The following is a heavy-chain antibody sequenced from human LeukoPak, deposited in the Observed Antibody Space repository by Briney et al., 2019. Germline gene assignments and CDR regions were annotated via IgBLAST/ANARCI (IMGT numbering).Heavy chain of an antibody. D-gene: IGHD3-22*01. J-gene: IGHJ4*02. CDR3: ARDPPHRFTMIEKDS. CDR1: GLSFTTYW. Sequence: GGSLRLACTASGLSFTTYWMDWVRQAPGKGLEWVANINEDGRHKNYLDSVKGRFTISRDNTKNSVYLQMNSLRAEDTAVYYCARDPPHRFTMIEKDSWGQGILVTVSS. V-gene: IGHV3-7*01. CDR2: INEDGRHK.